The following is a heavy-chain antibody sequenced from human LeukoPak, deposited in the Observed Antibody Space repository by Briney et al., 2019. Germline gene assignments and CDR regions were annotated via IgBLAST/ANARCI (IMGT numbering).Heavy chain of an antibody. V-gene: IGHV4-34*01. Sequence: SETLSLTCAVYGGSFSGYYWSWIRQPPGKGLEWIGEINHSGSTNYNPSLKSRVTISVDTSKNQFSLKLSSVTAADTAVYYCARDGGSGSYYSDDAFDIWGQGTMVTVSS. CDR3: ARDGGSGSYYSDDAFDI. J-gene: IGHJ3*02. CDR1: GGSFSGYY. D-gene: IGHD3-10*01. CDR2: INHSGST.